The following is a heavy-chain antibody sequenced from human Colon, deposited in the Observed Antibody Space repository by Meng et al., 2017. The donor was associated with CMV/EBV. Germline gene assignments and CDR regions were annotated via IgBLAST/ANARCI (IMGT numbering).Heavy chain of an antibody. CDR1: GGTFSKFA. CDR2: IVPFYDTT. Sequence: SVKVSCKASGGTFSKFAIVWVRQAPGQGLEWMGGIVPFYDTTMYAQNFQGRVTITADTSTTTVYMELSSLRSEDTAVYYCAREASGGTYYLVEGENWFDPWGQGTLVTVSS. V-gene: IGHV1-69*06. D-gene: IGHD1-26*01. J-gene: IGHJ5*02. CDR3: AREASGGTYYLVEGENWFDP.